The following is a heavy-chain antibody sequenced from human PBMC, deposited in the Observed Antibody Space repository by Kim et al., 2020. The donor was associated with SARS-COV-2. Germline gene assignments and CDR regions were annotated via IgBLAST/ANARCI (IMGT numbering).Heavy chain of an antibody. V-gene: IGHV4-39*01. D-gene: IGHD1-1*01. CDR3: SRHYLGSAWHP. Sequence: SETLSLTCTVSGGSISGSSYYWGWIRQPPGKGLEWIGSIYYSGSTYYKPSLKSRVTISVDTSKNQFSLKLTSVTAADTAIYYCSRHYLGSAWHPWGQRTLVTVSS. J-gene: IGHJ5*02. CDR2: IYYSGST. CDR1: GGSISGSSYY.